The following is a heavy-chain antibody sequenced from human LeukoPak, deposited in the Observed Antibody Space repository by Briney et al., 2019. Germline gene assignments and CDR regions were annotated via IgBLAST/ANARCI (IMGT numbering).Heavy chain of an antibody. CDR2: ISTTGST. CDR1: SGSITSHY. J-gene: IGHJ4*02. D-gene: IGHD5-24*01. Sequence: PSKTLSLTCSVSSGSITSHYWSWVRQPAGKGLEWIGRISTTGSTNSNPSLKNRVTMSLDTSKNQVSLKLGSVTAADTAVYYCAREIEMATQFDYWGQGTLVTVSS. V-gene: IGHV4-4*07. CDR3: AREIEMATQFDY.